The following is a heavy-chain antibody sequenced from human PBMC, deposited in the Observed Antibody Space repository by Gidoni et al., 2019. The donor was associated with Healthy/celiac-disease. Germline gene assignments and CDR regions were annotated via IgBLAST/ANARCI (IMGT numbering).Heavy chain of an antibody. J-gene: IGHJ4*02. V-gene: IGHV1-2*02. D-gene: IGHD3-9*01. Sequence: QVQLVQSGDEVKKPGASVKVSCTASGYTFTGYYMHWVRQAPGQGLEWMGLINPNSGGTNYAQKFQGRVTMTRDTSISTAYMELSRLRSDDTAVYYCARGDYDILTGYEYYFDYWGQGTLVTVSS. CDR2: INPNSGGT. CDR3: ARGDYDILTGYEYYFDY. CDR1: GYTFTGYY.